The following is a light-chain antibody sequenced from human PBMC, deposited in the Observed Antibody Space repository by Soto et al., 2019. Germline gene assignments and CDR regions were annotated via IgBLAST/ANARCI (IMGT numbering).Light chain of an antibody. Sequence: SYELTQPPSVSVAPGQTARITCGGNNIGSKSVHWYQQKPGQAPVLVVYDDSDRRSGIPERFSGSNSGNTATLTITRVEAGDEADYHCQVWDTRSEHYVFGAGTKVTV. CDR1: NIGSKS. J-gene: IGLJ1*01. CDR2: DDS. CDR3: QVWDTRSEHYV. V-gene: IGLV3-21*02.